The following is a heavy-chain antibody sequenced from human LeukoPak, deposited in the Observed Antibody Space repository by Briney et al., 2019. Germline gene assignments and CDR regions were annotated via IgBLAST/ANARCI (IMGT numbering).Heavy chain of an antibody. CDR2: IKQDGSEK. CDR3: ARDWERYGSRPGAFDI. D-gene: IGHD6-13*01. V-gene: IGHV3-7*01. CDR1: GFTFSSYW. J-gene: IGHJ3*02. Sequence: GGSLRLSCAASGFTFSSYWMSWVRQAPGKGLEWVANIKQDGSEKYYVDSVKGRFTISRDNAKNSLYLQMNSLRAEDTAVYYCARDWERYGSRPGAFDIWGQGTMVTVSS.